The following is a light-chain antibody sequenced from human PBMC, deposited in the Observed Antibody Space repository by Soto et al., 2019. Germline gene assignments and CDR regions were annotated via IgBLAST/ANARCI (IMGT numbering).Light chain of an antibody. CDR3: QHYGTSAL. J-gene: IGKJ3*01. V-gene: IGKV3-20*01. Sequence: EMVLTQSPGTLSLSPGERATLSFRASQSVSSSYLAWYQQKPGQAPRLLIYDASRATGIPDRFSASGSGTKFTLTITRLEPEDFAVYYCQHYGTSALFGPGTKVDI. CDR2: DAS. CDR1: QSVSSSY.